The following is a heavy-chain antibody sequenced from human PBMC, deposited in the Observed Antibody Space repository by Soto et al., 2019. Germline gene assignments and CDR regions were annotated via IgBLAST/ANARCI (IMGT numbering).Heavy chain of an antibody. J-gene: IGHJ6*02. Sequence: SVKVSCKASGGPFSNDIITWVRQAPGQGLEWMGRIIPLLNTATYAQKFQGRLTITADRSTGTAYMDLGSLTSDDTAVYYCVMVDNYVTPTPQDVWGQGTKVTVSS. CDR1: GGPFSNDI. D-gene: IGHD3-16*01. V-gene: IGHV1-69*08. CDR3: VMVDNYVTPTPQDV. CDR2: IIPLLNTA.